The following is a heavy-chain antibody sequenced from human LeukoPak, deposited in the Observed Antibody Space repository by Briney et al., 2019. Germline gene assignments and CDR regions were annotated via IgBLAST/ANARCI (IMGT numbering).Heavy chain of an antibody. CDR1: GGTFTIYA. Sequence: SVNVSCKASGGTFTIYAISWVRQAPGQGLEWMGRIIPIFGTANYAQKFQGRVTITADKSTSTAYMELSSLRSEDTAVYYCARVNYYDSSGYFDYFQHWGQGTLVTVSS. CDR3: ARVNYYDSSGYFDYFQH. CDR2: IIPIFGTA. J-gene: IGHJ1*01. D-gene: IGHD3-22*01. V-gene: IGHV1-69*06.